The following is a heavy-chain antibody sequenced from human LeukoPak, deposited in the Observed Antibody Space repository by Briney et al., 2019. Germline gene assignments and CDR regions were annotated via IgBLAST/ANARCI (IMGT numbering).Heavy chain of an antibody. CDR1: GFTFNSYV. CDR2: ISGSGDRT. V-gene: IGHV3-23*01. Sequence: GGSLRLSCAASGFTFNSYVMTWVRQAPGKGLELVSSISGSGDRTTYADSVKGRFTISRDNSKNTLYLQMNSLRAEDTAVYYCAKTLRSSGSWFAPNFDYWGQGTLVTVSS. J-gene: IGHJ4*02. CDR3: AKTLRSSGSWFAPNFDY. D-gene: IGHD2-15*01.